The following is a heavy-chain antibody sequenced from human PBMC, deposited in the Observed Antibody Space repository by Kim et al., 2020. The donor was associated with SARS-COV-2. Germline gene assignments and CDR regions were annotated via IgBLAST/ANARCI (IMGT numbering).Heavy chain of an antibody. V-gene: IGHV4-39*01. J-gene: IGHJ4*02. Sequence: SETLSLTCTVSGGSISSSSYYWGWIRQPPGKGLEWIGSIYYSGSTYYNPSLKSRVTISVDTSKNQFSLKLSSVTAADTAVYYCARRGRRVRGVYYWGQGTLVTVSS. CDR2: IYYSGST. CDR3: ARRGRRVRGVYY. CDR1: GGSISSSSYY. D-gene: IGHD2-8*02.